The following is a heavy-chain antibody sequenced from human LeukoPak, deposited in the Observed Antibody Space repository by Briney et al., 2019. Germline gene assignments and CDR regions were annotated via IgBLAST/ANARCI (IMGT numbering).Heavy chain of an antibody. J-gene: IGHJ4*02. CDR2: INPNSGGT. CDR1: GYTFTDYY. CDR3: ARGSGSAVYYPFDN. D-gene: IGHD3-10*01. V-gene: IGHV1-2*02. Sequence: ASVKVSCKASGYTFTDYYIHWVRQAPGQGLEGMGWINPNSGGTHYAQKFQGRVTMARDTSISTAYMELSRLRSDDTAVYYCARGSGSAVYYPFDNWGQGTLVTVSS.